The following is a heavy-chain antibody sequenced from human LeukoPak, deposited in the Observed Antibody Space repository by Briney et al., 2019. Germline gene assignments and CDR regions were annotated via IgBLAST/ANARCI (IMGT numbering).Heavy chain of an antibody. Sequence: GGSLRLSCAASGFTFSSYAMSWVRQAPGKGLEWVSAISGSGGSTYYADSVKGRFTISRDNSKNTLYLQMNSLRAEDTAVYYCARGGDVVVVAATHDYFDYWGQGTLVTVSS. J-gene: IGHJ4*02. V-gene: IGHV3-23*01. D-gene: IGHD2-15*01. CDR3: ARGGDVVVVAATHDYFDY. CDR2: ISGSGGST. CDR1: GFTFSSYA.